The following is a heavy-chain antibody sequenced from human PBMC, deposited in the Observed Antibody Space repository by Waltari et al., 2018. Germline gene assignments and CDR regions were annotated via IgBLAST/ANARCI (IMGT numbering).Heavy chain of an antibody. CDR1: GGTFSSYA. CDR3: ARGRGGYDSLFFDY. Sequence: QVQLVQSGAEVKKPGSSVKVSCKASGGTFSSYAITWVRQAPGQGLEWMGGIIPILGIANYAQKFQGRVTITADESTSTAYMELSSLRSEDTAVYYCARGRGGYDSLFFDYWGQGTLVTVSS. J-gene: IGHJ4*02. CDR2: IIPILGIA. D-gene: IGHD5-12*01. V-gene: IGHV1-69*04.